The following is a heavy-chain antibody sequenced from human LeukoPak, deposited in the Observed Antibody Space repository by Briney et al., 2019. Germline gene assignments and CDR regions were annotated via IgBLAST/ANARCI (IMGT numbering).Heavy chain of an antibody. CDR1: GFTFSSYA. J-gene: IGHJ5*02. CDR2: ISSGGGST. CDR3: VKDRTGNYVAWFDP. Sequence: GGSLRLSCAASGFTFSSYAMSWVRQAPGKGLEWVSSISSGGGSTYYADSVKGRFTISRDNSKNTLYLQMNSLRAEDAAVYYCVKDRTGNYVAWFDPWGQGTLVTVS. V-gene: IGHV3-23*01. D-gene: IGHD4-11*01.